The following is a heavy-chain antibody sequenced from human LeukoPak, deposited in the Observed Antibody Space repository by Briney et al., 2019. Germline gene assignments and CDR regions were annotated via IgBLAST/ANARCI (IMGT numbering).Heavy chain of an antibody. V-gene: IGHV3-74*03. D-gene: IGHD4-11*01. J-gene: IGHJ4*02. CDR2: LSTDGTTT. CDR3: VRDGAVIGLDY. Sequence: QPGGSLRLSCAASGFIFSTYWMHWVRQAPGKGLAWVARLSTDGTTTTYADSVKGRFTISRDNAKNTLYLQMNSLRAEDTAVYYCVRDGAVIGLDYWGQGTLVTVSS. CDR1: GFIFSTYW.